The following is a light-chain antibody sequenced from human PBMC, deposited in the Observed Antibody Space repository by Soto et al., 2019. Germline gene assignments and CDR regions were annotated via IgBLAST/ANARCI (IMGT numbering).Light chain of an antibody. J-gene: IGLJ1*01. CDR1: SGDVGSYNL. Sequence: QSALTQPASVSGSPRHSITIPCTGTSGDVGSYNLVSWYQQHPGKAPKLLIYEVTERPSGVSNRFSGSKSGSTASLTISGLQPDDEDDYYCCSYAGNSEVFGTGTKVTVL. CDR3: CSYAGNSEV. CDR2: EVT. V-gene: IGLV2-23*02.